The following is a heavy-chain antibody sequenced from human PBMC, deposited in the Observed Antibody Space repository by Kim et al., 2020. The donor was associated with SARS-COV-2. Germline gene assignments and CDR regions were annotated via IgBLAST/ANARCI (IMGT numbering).Heavy chain of an antibody. CDR2: T. D-gene: IGHD4-17*01. CDR3: ARVSGDDTFDY. V-gene: IGHV4-59*01. J-gene: IGHJ4*02. Sequence: TNYHPSLVSRVTISVDTSKNQFSLKLSSVTAAYTAVYYCARVSGDDTFDYWGQGTLVTVSS.